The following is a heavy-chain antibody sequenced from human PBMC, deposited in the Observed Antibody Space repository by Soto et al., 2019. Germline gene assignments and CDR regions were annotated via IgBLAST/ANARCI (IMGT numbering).Heavy chain of an antibody. CDR1: GYTFTSYG. CDR3: ARDGRTRGYSGYDYAFDI. D-gene: IGHD5-12*01. CDR2: ISAYNGNT. V-gene: IGHV1-18*01. J-gene: IGHJ3*02. Sequence: ASVKVSCKASGYTFTSYGISWVRQAPGQGLEWMGWISAYNGNTNYAQKLQGRVTMTTDTSTSTAYMELRSLRSDDTAVYYCARDGRTRGYSGYDYAFDIWGQGTMVTVSS.